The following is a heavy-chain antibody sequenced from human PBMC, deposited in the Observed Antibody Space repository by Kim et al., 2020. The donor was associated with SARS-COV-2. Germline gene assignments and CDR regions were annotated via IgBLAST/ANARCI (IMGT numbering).Heavy chain of an antibody. Sequence: SETLSLTCAVYGGSFSGYYWSWIRQPPGKGLEWIGEINHSGSTNYNPSLKSRVIISVDTSKNQFSLKLSSVTAADTAVYYCARAPYYAYYGMDVWGQGTTVTVSS. CDR2: INHSGST. CDR3: ARAPYYAYYGMDV. D-gene: IGHD3-10*01. V-gene: IGHV4-34*01. J-gene: IGHJ6*02. CDR1: GGSFSGYY.